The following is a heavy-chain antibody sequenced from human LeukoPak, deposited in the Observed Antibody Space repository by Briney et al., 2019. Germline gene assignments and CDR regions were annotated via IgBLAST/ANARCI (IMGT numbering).Heavy chain of an antibody. D-gene: IGHD3-16*02. V-gene: IGHV1-18*01. Sequence: ASVKVSCKASGYTFTSYGISWVRQAPGQGLEWTGWISAYNGNTNYAQKLQGRVTMTRDTSISTAYMELSRLRSDDTAVYYCARVAPLRLGELSFLRFWDYWGQGTLVTVSS. J-gene: IGHJ4*02. CDR3: ARVAPLRLGELSFLRFWDY. CDR1: GYTFTSYG. CDR2: ISAYNGNT.